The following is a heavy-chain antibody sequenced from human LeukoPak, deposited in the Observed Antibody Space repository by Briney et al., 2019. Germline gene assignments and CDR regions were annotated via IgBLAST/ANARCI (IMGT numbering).Heavy chain of an antibody. CDR3: ARVRAAIPYCSSTSCYRGAFDI. CDR2: IIPIFGTA. J-gene: IGHJ3*02. D-gene: IGHD2-2*01. CDR1: GGTFSSYA. V-gene: IGHV1-69*13. Sequence: ASVKVSCKASGGTFSSYAISWVRQAPGQGLEWMGGIIPIFGTANYAQKFQGRVTITADESTSTAYMELSSLRSEDTAVYYCARVRAAIPYCSSTSCYRGAFDIWGQGTMVTVSS.